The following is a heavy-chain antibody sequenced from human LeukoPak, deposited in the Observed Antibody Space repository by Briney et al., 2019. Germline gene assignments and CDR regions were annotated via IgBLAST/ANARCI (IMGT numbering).Heavy chain of an antibody. Sequence: LSLTCTVSGGSISSGSYYMSWVRQAPGKGLEWVSVIYSGGSTYYADSVKGRFTISRDNSKNTLYLQMNSLRAEDTAVYYCAASGSSWSGYYYYYYMDVWGKGTTVTVSS. J-gene: IGHJ6*03. D-gene: IGHD6-13*01. V-gene: IGHV3-53*01. CDR1: GGSISSGSYY. CDR2: IYSGGST. CDR3: AASGSSWSGYYYYYYMDV.